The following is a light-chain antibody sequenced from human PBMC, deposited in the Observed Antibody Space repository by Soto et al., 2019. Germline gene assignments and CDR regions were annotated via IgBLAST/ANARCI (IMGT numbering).Light chain of an antibody. CDR2: RVS. Sequence: DIQMTQSPSTLSASVGDRVTLTCRASQTVNIWLAWSQQKPGKAPNLLIYRVSSVDSGVPSRFSGSGSGTEFTLTISNLQPDDFATYYCQQYADSSWTFGQGTKVE. CDR1: QTVNIW. J-gene: IGKJ1*01. CDR3: QQYADSSWT. V-gene: IGKV1-5*03.